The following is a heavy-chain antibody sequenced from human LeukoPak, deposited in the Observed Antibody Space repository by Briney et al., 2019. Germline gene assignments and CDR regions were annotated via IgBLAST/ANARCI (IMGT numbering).Heavy chain of an antibody. D-gene: IGHD1-1*01. V-gene: IGHV1-2*02. Sequence: AASVKVSCKASGYTFTGYYMHWVRQAPGQGLEWMGWINPNSGGTNYAQKFQGRVTMTRDTSISTAYMELSRLRSDDTAVYYCARDGTGGTGYYYYMDVWGKGTTVTVSS. J-gene: IGHJ6*03. CDR1: GYTFTGYY. CDR3: ARDGTGGTGYYYYMDV. CDR2: INPNSGGT.